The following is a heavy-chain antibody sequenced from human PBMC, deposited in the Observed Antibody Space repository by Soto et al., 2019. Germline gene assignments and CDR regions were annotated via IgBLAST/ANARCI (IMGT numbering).Heavy chain of an antibody. Sequence: SETLSLTCTVSGGSISSYYWSWIRQPPGKGLEWIGYIYYSGSTNYNPSLKSRVTISVDTSKNQFSLKLSSVTAADTAVYYCARAPRFLAGGGMDVWGQGTTVTAP. V-gene: IGHV4-59*01. D-gene: IGHD3-3*01. CDR3: ARAPRFLAGGGMDV. CDR1: GGSISSYY. J-gene: IGHJ6*02. CDR2: IYYSGST.